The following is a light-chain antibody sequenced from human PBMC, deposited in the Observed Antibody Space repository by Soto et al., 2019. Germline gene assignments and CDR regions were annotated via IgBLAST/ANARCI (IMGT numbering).Light chain of an antibody. Sequence: DIQMTQSPSTLSASVGNRVTITCRASQSISSWLAWYQQKPGKAPKLLIYDASSVESGVPSRFSGSGSGTEFTLTISSLQPDDFATYYCQQYNSPVTFGQGTRLEI. J-gene: IGKJ5*01. CDR1: QSISSW. CDR2: DAS. V-gene: IGKV1-5*01. CDR3: QQYNSPVT.